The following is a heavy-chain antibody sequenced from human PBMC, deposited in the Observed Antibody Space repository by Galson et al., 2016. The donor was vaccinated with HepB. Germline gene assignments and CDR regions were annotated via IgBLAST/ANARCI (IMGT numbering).Heavy chain of an antibody. V-gene: IGHV2-70*11. CDR1: GFSLTTRGVC. Sequence: PALVKPTQTLILTCTFSGFSLTTRGVCVSWIRQPPGKALEWLARIDWGDVKYYNTSLRTRLTISKDTSKDQLVLRMADMDPVATATFYCARASWFVTYYFDYWGQGTLVTVSS. J-gene: IGHJ4*02. CDR3: ARASWFVTYYFDY. D-gene: IGHD3-10*01. CDR2: IDWGDVK.